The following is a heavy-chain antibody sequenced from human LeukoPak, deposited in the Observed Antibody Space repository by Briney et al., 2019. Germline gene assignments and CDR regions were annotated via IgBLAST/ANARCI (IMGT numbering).Heavy chain of an antibody. CDR3: ARDSNIVVVVAANVFDY. J-gene: IGHJ4*02. V-gene: IGHV1-46*01. CDR1: GYTFTSYY. D-gene: IGHD2-15*01. Sequence: ASVKVSCKASGYTFTSYYMHWVRQAPGQGLEWMGIINPSGGTTTYAQKFQGRVTMTRDTSTSTAYMELSSLRSEDTAVYYCARDSNIVVVVAANVFDYWGQGTLVTVSS. CDR2: INPSGGTT.